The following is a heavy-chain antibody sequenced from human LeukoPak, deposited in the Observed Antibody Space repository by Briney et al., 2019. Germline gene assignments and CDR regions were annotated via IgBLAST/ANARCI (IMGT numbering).Heavy chain of an antibody. CDR3: ARAAAESGAFRDNWFDP. V-gene: IGHV3-30*04. D-gene: IGHD2-15*01. CDR1: GFTFRRYD. Sequence: GGSLRLSCVASGFTFRRYDMHWVRQAPGKGLEWVAVISDDGRKQVYADYVKGRFTISRDNSKNTLYLQMNSLREEDTAVYHCARAAAESGAFRDNWFDPWGQGTLVTVSS. CDR2: ISDDGRKQ. J-gene: IGHJ5*02.